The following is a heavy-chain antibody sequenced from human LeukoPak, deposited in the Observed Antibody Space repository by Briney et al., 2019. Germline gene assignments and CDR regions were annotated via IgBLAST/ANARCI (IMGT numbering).Heavy chain of an antibody. V-gene: IGHV3-21*01. Sequence: PGGSLRLSCAASGFTFSSYSMNWVRQAPGKGLEWVSSISSSSSYIYYAGSVKGRFTISRDNAKNSLYLQMNSLRAEDTAVYYCARARTLSGAFDIWGQGTMVTVSS. J-gene: IGHJ3*02. D-gene: IGHD1-7*01. CDR1: GFTFSSYS. CDR3: ARARTLSGAFDI. CDR2: ISSSSSYI.